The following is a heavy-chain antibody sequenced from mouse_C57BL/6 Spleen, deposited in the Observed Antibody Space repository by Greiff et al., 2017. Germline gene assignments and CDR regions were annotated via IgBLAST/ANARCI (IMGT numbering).Heavy chain of an antibody. V-gene: IGHV5-4*01. CDR2: ISDGGSYT. Sequence: EVKLLQSGGGLVKPGASLKLSCAASGFTFSSYAMSWVRQTPEKRLEWVATISDGGSYTYYTDNVKGRFTISRDKAKNNLYLQMSHLTSEDTDMYYCERDLRYDGYFLAVWGTGTTVTVSS. D-gene: IGHD2-3*01. CDR1: GFTFSSYA. CDR3: ERDLRYDGYFLAV. J-gene: IGHJ1*03.